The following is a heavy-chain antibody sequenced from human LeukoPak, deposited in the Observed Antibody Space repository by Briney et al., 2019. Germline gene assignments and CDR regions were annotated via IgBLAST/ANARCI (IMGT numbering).Heavy chain of an antibody. CDR2: IYYSGST. V-gene: IGHV4-39*01. J-gene: IGHJ1*01. Sequence: SETLCLTCTISGGFISSSSYYWGWIRQPPGKGLEWIGDIYYSGSTYYSPSLKSRVSISVDTSKNQFSLILSSVTAADTALYYCARRRYYDSTGYFDWGQGTQVTVS. CDR1: GGFISSSSYY. CDR3: ARRRYYDSTGYFD. D-gene: IGHD3-22*01.